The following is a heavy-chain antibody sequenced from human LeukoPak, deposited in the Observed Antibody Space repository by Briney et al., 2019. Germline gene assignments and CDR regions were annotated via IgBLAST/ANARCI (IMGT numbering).Heavy chain of an antibody. CDR3: ARGRWEATIRGVGWFDP. Sequence: SVKVSCKASGGTFSSYAISWVRQAPGQGLEWMGGIIPIFGTANYAQKFQGRVTITADESTSTAYMELSSLRSEDTAVYYCARGRWEATIRGVGWFDPWGQGTLVTVSS. J-gene: IGHJ5*02. D-gene: IGHD5-12*01. V-gene: IGHV1-69*01. CDR1: GGTFSSYA. CDR2: IIPIFGTA.